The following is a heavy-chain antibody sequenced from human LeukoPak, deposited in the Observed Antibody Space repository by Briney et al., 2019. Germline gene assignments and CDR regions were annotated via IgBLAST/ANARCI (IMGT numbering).Heavy chain of an antibody. D-gene: IGHD6-6*01. CDR2: ISSSGSTI. Sequence: PGGSLRLSCAASGFTFSDYYMSWIRQAPGKGLEWVSYISSSGSTIYYADSVKGRFTISRDNAKNSLYLQMNSLRAEDTAVYYCARLIAARKGTYYYYYMDVWGKGTTVTVSS. CDR3: ARLIAARKGTYYYYYMDV. V-gene: IGHV3-11*04. CDR1: GFTFSDYY. J-gene: IGHJ6*03.